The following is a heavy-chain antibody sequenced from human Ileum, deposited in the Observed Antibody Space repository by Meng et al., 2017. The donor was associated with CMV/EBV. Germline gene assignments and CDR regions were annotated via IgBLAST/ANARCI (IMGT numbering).Heavy chain of an antibody. Sequence: AASEFTFTTHWMHWIRQAQGTGLVWVSRITTDGITTSYADSVKGRFTISRDNAKNTVYLQMDSLRGEDTAVYFCGRGVAGMSFVDSWGQGTLVTVSS. CDR3: GRGVAGMSFVDS. CDR2: ITTDGITT. V-gene: IGHV3-74*01. CDR1: EFTFTTHW. J-gene: IGHJ4*02. D-gene: IGHD6-19*01.